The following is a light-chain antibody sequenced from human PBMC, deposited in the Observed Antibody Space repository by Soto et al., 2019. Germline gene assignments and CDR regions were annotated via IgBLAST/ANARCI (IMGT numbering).Light chain of an antibody. J-gene: IGLJ2*01. V-gene: IGLV2-8*01. CDR1: SSDVGGYNS. CDR3: SSYAGSKNLV. CDR2: EVS. Sequence: QSALTQPPSASGSPGQSVTISCTGTSSDVGGYNSVSWYQQHPGKAPKLLIYEVSKRPSGVPDRFSASKSDNTASLTVSGFQAEDEADYYCSSYAGSKNLVFGGGTKLTVL.